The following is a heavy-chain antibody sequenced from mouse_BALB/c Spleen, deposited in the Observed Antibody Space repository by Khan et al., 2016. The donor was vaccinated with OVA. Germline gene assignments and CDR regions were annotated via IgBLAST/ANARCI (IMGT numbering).Heavy chain of an antibody. CDR1: GYSITSGYG. J-gene: IGHJ2*01. CDR2: ISYSGST. Sequence: EVQLVESGPGLVKPSQSLSLTCTVTGYSITSGYGWNWIRQFPGNKLEWMGYISYSGSTNYNPSLKSRISITRDTAKNQFFLQLNSVTTEDTATYYWSRTARIKYWGQGTTLTVSS. D-gene: IGHD1-2*01. CDR3: SRTARIKY. V-gene: IGHV3-2*02.